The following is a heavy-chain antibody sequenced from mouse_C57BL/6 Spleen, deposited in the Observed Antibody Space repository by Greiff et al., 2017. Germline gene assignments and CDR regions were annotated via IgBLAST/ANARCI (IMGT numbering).Heavy chain of an antibody. V-gene: IGHV5-17*01. D-gene: IGHD4-1*01. CDR1: GFTFSDYG. Sequence: EVKLVESGGGLVKPGGSLKLSCAASGFTFSDYGMHWVRQAPEKGLEWVAYISSGSSTIYYADTVKGRFTISRDNAKNTLFLQMTSRRSEDTAMYYGAREGGPGPRYFDYWGQGTTLTVSS. J-gene: IGHJ2*01. CDR2: ISSGSSTI. CDR3: AREGGPGPRYFDY.